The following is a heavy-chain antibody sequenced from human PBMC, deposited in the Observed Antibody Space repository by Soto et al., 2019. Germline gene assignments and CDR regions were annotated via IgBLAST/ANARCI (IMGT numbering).Heavy chain of an antibody. CDR3: ARDLRGYSYGHLENWFDP. CDR1: GGSISSYY. CDR2: IYTSGST. V-gene: IGHV4-4*07. J-gene: IGHJ5*02. D-gene: IGHD5-18*01. Sequence: QVQLQESGPGLVKPSETLSLTCTVSGGSISSYYWSWIRQPAGKGLEWIGRIYTSGSTNYNPSLKSRVTMSVDTSKNQFSLKLSSVTAADTAVYYCARDLRGYSYGHLENWFDPWGQGTLVTVSS.